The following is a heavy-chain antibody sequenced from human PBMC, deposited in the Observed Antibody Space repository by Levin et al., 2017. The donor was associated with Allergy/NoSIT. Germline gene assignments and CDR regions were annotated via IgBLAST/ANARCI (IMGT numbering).Heavy chain of an antibody. CDR1: GGTFSSYA. Sequence: SVKVSCKASGGTFSSYAISWVRQAPGQGLEWMGGIIPIFGTANYAQKFQGRVTITADESTSTAYMELSSLRSEDTAVYYCASTRSLQPWFGELSNRLKDNWFDPWGQGTLVTVSS. J-gene: IGHJ5*02. CDR2: IIPIFGTA. CDR3: ASTRSLQPWFGELSNRLKDNWFDP. V-gene: IGHV1-69*13. D-gene: IGHD3-10*01.